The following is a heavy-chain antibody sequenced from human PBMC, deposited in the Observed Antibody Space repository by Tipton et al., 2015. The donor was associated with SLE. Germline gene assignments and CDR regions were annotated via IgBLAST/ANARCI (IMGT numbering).Heavy chain of an antibody. CDR1: GDSVSSNSAA. CDR2: TYYMSKWYN. V-gene: IGHV6-1*01. J-gene: IGHJ4*01. D-gene: IGHD2-8*01. CDR3: ARGGASVLIRNCYFDY. Sequence: LVKPSQTLSLTCAISGDSVSSNSAAWNWIRQSPSRGLEWLGRTYYMSKWYNDYAVSVKSRIIINPDTSKNQFSLQLTSVTPEDTAVYYCARGGASVLIRNCYFDYWGQGSLVTVSS.